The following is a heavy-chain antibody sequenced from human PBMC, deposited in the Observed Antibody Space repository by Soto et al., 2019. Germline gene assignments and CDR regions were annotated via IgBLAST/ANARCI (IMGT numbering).Heavy chain of an antibody. CDR3: ARHSASSWNYYYYMDV. CDR2: IYYSGST. CDR1: GGSISSSNYY. V-gene: IGHV4-39*01. J-gene: IGHJ6*03. Sequence: SDTLSLTCTVSGGSISSSNYYWGWIRQPPGKGLEWIGSIYYSGSTYCNPSLKSRVTISVDTSKNQFSLKLSSVIAADTAVYYCARHSASSWNYYYYMDVWDKGTTVTVSS. D-gene: IGHD1-26*01.